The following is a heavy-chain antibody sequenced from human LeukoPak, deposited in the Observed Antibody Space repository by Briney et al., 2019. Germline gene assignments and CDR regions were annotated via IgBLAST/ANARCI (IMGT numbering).Heavy chain of an antibody. D-gene: IGHD3-9*01. CDR1: GGSISSGDYY. CDR3: ARARLRYFDLGFDP. V-gene: IGHV4-30-4*01. CDR2: IYYSGST. J-gene: IGHJ5*02. Sequence: SETLSLTCTVSGGSISSGDYYWSWIRQPPGKGLEWIGYIYYSGSTYYNPSLKSRVTISVDTSKNQFSLKLSSVTAADTAVYYCARARLRYFDLGFDPWGQGTLVTVSS.